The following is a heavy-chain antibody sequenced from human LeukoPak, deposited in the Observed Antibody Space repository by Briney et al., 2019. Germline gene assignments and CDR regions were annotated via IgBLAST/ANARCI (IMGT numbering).Heavy chain of an antibody. CDR1: GFTFSSYG. V-gene: IGHV3-30*02. Sequence: GGSLRLSCAASGFTFSSYGMHWVRQAPGKGLEWVAFIRYDGSNKYYADSVKGRFTISRDNSKNTLYLQMNSLRAEDTAVYYCARDSGGGSYYNSDAFDIWGQGTMVTVSS. CDR2: IRYDGSNK. J-gene: IGHJ3*02. CDR3: ARDSGGGSYYNSDAFDI. D-gene: IGHD3-10*01.